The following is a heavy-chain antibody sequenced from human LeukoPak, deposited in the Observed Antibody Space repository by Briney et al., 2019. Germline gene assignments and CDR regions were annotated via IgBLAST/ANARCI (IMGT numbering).Heavy chain of an antibody. CDR2: ISSSSSYI. Sequence: PGGSLRLSCAASGFTFSSYSMNWVRQAPGKGLEWVSSISSSSSYIYYADSVKGRFTISRDNAKNSLYLQMNSLRAEDTAVYYCARDSMVRGVTPLGYWGQGTLVTVSS. CDR1: GFTFSSYS. J-gene: IGHJ4*02. CDR3: ARDSMVRGVTPLGY. V-gene: IGHV3-21*01. D-gene: IGHD3-10*01.